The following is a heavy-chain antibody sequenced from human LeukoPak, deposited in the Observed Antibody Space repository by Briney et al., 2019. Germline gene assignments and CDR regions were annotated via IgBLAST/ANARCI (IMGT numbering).Heavy chain of an antibody. CDR1: GFTFNKYT. J-gene: IGHJ6*03. Sequence: GGSLRLSCAASGFTFNKYTMNWVRQAPGKGLEWVSSITSSSSYIYYADSVKGRFTISRDNSKNTLYLQMNSLRAEDTAIYYCAKGTEKYYFYMDVWGKGTTVTISS. CDR3: AKGTEKYYFYMDV. D-gene: IGHD1-14*01. V-gene: IGHV3-21*01. CDR2: ITSSSSYI.